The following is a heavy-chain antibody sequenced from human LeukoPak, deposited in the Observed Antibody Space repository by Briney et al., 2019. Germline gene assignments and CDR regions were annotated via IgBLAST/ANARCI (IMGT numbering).Heavy chain of an antibody. CDR3: ASHGGSGYMPWIDY. D-gene: IGHD3-22*01. V-gene: IGHV4-61*02. J-gene: IGHJ4*02. CDR2: IYTSGST. Sequence: PSQTLSLTCTVSGGSISSGSYYWRWIRQPAGKGLEWSGRIYTSGSTNYNPSLKSRVTISVDTSKNQFSLKLSSVTAADTAVYYCASHGGSGYMPWIDYWGQGTLVTVSS. CDR1: GGSISSGSYY.